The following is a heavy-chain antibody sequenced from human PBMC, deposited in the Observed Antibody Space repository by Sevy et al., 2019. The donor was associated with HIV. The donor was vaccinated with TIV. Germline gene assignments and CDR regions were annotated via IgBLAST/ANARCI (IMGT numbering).Heavy chain of an antibody. D-gene: IGHD2-21*02. CDR2: IWYDGSNK. CDR1: GFTFSSYG. Sequence: GGSLRLSCAASGFTFSSYGMHWVRQAPGKGLEWVAVIWYDGSNKYYADSVKGRFTISRDNSKNTLYLQMNSLRAEDTAVYYCARDREYCGGDCHPQGENYGMDVWGQGTTVTVSS. CDR3: ARDREYCGGDCHPQGENYGMDV. J-gene: IGHJ6*02. V-gene: IGHV3-33*01.